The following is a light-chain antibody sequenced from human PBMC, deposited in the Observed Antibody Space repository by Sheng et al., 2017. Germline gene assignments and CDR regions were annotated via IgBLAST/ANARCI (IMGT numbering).Light chain of an antibody. CDR2: ATS. CDR3: QQYGISPNT. J-gene: IGKJ4*01. V-gene: IGKV3-20*01. Sequence: EIVLTQSPGTMSLSPGERATLSCRASQSVNSNYLAWYQQKPGQAPRLLIYATSNRASGIPDRFSGSGSGTDFTLTISRLESEDYAVYFCQQYGISPNTFGGGTKVEIK. CDR1: QSVNSNY.